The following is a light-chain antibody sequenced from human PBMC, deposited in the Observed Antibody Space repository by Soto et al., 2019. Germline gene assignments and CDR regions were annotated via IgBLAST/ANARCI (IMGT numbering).Light chain of an antibody. V-gene: IGKV3-11*02. CDR3: QQYGSSPLIS. Sequence: IVCTQSPAPLSLSPAARSTLSGMASQSVGSSLAWYQQKPGQAPRLLIYAASNRATGIPARFSGSGSGRDSTLTISGLEPEDFSVYYCQQYGSSPLISFGQGTKLDIK. J-gene: IGKJ1*01. CDR2: AAS. CDR1: QSVGSS.